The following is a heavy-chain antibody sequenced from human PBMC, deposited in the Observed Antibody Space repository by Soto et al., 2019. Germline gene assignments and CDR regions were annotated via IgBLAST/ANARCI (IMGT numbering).Heavy chain of an antibody. V-gene: IGHV3-43*01. CDR2: ISWDGGST. D-gene: IGHD6-19*01. J-gene: IGHJ5*02. Sequence: GGSLRLSCAASGFTFDDYTMHWVRQAPGKGLEWVSLISWDGGSTYYADSVKGRFTISRDNSKNSLYLQMNSLRTEDTALYYCARGYSSGWHNWFDPWGQGTLVTVSS. CDR3: ARGYSSGWHNWFDP. CDR1: GFTFDDYT.